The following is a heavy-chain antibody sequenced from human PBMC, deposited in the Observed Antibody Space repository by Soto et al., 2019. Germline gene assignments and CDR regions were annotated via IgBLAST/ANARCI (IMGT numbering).Heavy chain of an antibody. CDR3: ASLDYGDVPFFQH. CDR1: GFTFSSYS. Sequence: GGSLRLSCAASGFTFSSYSMNWVRQAPGKGLEWVSYISSSSSTIYYADSVKGRFTISRDNAKNSLYLRMNSLRAEDTAVYYCASLDYGDVPFFQHWGQGTLVTVSS. D-gene: IGHD4-17*01. CDR2: ISSSSSTI. J-gene: IGHJ1*01. V-gene: IGHV3-48*01.